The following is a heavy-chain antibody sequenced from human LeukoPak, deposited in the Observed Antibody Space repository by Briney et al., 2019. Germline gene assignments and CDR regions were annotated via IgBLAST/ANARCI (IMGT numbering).Heavy chain of an antibody. D-gene: IGHD2-2*02. J-gene: IGHJ3*02. CDR3: VLGEPAAIRPDAFDI. Sequence: SVKVSCKASGGTFSSYAISWVRQAPGQGLEWMGGIIPIFGTANYAQKFQGRVTITADESTSTAYMELSSLRSEDTAVYYCVLGEPAAIRPDAFDIWGQGTMVTVSS. V-gene: IGHV1-69*13. CDR1: GGTFSSYA. CDR2: IIPIFGTA.